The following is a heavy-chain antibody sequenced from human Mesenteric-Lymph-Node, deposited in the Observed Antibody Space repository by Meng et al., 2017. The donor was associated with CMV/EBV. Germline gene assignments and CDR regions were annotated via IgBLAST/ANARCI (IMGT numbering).Heavy chain of an antibody. V-gene: IGHV3-66*02. J-gene: IGHJ5*02. CDR1: GFSVTTNY. Sequence: GESLKISCAVSGFSVTTNYMSWVRQVPGKGPEWVAVIYGGSGSTDYADSVRGRFTISRDNSENTLYLQMTSLRPEDTAVYYCAREERSRTFDPWGRGTLVTVSS. D-gene: IGHD1-1*01. CDR3: AREERSRTFDP. CDR2: IYGGSGST.